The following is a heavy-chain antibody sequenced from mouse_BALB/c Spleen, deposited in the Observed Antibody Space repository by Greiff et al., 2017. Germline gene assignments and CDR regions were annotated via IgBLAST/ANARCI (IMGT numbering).Heavy chain of an antibody. Sequence: DVKLVESGGGLVKPGGSLKLSCAASGFAFSSYDMSWVRQTPEKRLEWVAYISSGGGSTYYPDTVKGRFTISRDNAKNTLYLQMSSLKSEDTAMYYCARDYYGSSYPYYFDYWGQGTTLTVSS. J-gene: IGHJ2*01. CDR3: ARDYYGSSYPYYFDY. CDR2: ISSGGGST. D-gene: IGHD1-1*01. V-gene: IGHV5-12-1*01. CDR1: GFAFSSYD.